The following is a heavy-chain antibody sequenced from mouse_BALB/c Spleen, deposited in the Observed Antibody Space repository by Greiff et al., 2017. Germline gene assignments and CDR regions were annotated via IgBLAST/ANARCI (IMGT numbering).Heavy chain of an antibody. V-gene: IGHV1-69*02. D-gene: IGHD2-1*01. CDR2: IDPSDSYT. Sequence: QVQLQQPGAELVKPGASVKLSCKASGYTFTSYWMHWVKQRPGQGLEWIGEIDPSDSYTNYNQKFKGKATLTVDKSSSTAYMQLSSLTSEDSAVYYCARSYYGNHAMDDWGQGTSVTVSS. CDR1: GYTFTSYW. CDR3: ARSYYGNHAMDD. J-gene: IGHJ4*01.